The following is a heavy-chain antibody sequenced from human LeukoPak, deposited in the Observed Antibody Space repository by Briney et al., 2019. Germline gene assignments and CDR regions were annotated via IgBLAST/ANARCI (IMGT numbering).Heavy chain of an antibody. CDR1: GYTFTGYY. Sequence: GASVKVSCKASGYTFTGYYMHWVRQAPGQGLEWMGWISPNRGDTNYAQKFQGRVTMTRDTSISTAYMELSRLRSDDTAVYYCARDFRYCSVTSCYSGQNSGFDPWGQGTLVTVSS. CDR2: ISPNRGDT. J-gene: IGHJ5*02. D-gene: IGHD2-2*01. V-gene: IGHV1-2*02. CDR3: ARDFRYCSVTSCYSGQNSGFDP.